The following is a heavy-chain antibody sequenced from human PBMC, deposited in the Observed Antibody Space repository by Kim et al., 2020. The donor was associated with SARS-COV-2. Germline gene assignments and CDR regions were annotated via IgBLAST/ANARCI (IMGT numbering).Heavy chain of an antibody. CDR2: ITPDGSSK. J-gene: IGHJ4*02. CDR3: ANGFSSGRYYIAR. V-gene: IGHV3-30-3*01. CDR1: GFTLGSYV. D-gene: IGHD6-19*01. Sequence: GGSLRLSCAASGFTLGSYVMHWVRQAPGKGLEWVAVITPDGSSKDYADSVKGRFTISRDNSKNTLYLQMNSLRAEDTAVYYCANGFSSGRYYIARWGQGTLVTVSS.